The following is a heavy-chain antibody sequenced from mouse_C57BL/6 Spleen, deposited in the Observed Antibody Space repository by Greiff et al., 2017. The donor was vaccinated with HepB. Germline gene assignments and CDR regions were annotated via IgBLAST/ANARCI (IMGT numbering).Heavy chain of an antibody. V-gene: IGHV1-22*01. J-gene: IGHJ4*01. CDR2: INPNNGGT. CDR3: ARFPYGSSYGVYAMDY. Sequence: VQLQQSGPELVKPWASVKMSCKASGYTFTDYNMHWVKQSHGKSLEWIGYINPNNGGTSYNQKFKGKATLTVNKSSSTAYMELRSLTSEDSAVYYCARFPYGSSYGVYAMDYWGQGTSVTVSS. D-gene: IGHD1-1*01. CDR1: GYTFTDYN.